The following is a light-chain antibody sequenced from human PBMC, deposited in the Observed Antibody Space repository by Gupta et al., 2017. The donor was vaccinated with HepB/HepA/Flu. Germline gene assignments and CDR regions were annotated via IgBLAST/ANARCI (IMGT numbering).Light chain of an antibody. J-gene: IGKJ1*01. CDR1: QSLLHSNGYTT. CDR3: TQSVQAHWT. CDR2: MGS. V-gene: IGKV2-28*01. Sequence: DIVLTQSLLSLPVTPAETASISCRVSQSLLHSNGYTTYDWYLQKHGQCPQLLIYMGSKRASGVPDRCSGSGSGTHCTRKSSRVEAEDVGGDYCTQSVQAHWTFGPGTKVEIK.